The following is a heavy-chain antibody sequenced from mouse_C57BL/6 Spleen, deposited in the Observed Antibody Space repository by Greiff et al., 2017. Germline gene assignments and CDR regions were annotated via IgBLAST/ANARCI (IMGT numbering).Heavy chain of an antibody. Sequence: VQLQQSGAELVKPGASVKMSCKASGYNFTSYWITWVKQRPGQGLEWLGDIYPGSGSTNYNEKFKSKATLIVDKSSSTAYMQLCSLTSEDSAVYYCALYYGSRPLAYWGQGTLVTVSA. D-gene: IGHD1-1*01. CDR3: ALYYGSRPLAY. CDR1: GYNFTSYW. J-gene: IGHJ3*01. CDR2: IYPGSGST. V-gene: IGHV1-55*01.